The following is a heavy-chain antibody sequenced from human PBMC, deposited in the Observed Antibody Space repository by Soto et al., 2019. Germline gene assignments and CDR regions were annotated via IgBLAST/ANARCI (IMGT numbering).Heavy chain of an antibody. Sequence: GGSLRLSCAASGFTFSSYAMHWVRQAPGKGLEWVAVISYDGSNKYYADSVKGRFTISRDNSKNTLYLQMNSLRAEDTAVYYCARDRSVDVYDFWSGYYTGSWFDPWGQGTLVTVSS. CDR2: ISYDGSNK. CDR3: ARDRSVDVYDFWSGYYTGSWFDP. V-gene: IGHV3-30-3*01. J-gene: IGHJ5*02. D-gene: IGHD3-3*01. CDR1: GFTFSSYA.